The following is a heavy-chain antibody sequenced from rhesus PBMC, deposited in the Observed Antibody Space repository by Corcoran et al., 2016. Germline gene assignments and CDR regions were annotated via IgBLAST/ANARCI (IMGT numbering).Heavy chain of an antibody. CDR2: IRNTGKPI. V-gene: IGHV3S4*01. CDR1: GFTFSSYD. CDR3: TRAGY. Sequence: EVQLVESGGGLVQPGGSLRLSCAASGFTFSSYDMSWVRQARGKGLEWVSTIRNTGKPIYYADSVKGRFAISRDNAKNSLSLQMNSLKTEDTAVYYCTRAGYWGQGVLVTVSS. J-gene: IGHJ4*01.